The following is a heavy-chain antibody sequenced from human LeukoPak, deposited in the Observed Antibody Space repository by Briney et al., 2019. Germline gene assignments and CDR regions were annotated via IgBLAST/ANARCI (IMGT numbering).Heavy chain of an antibody. D-gene: IGHD6-13*01. J-gene: IGHJ6*02. CDR1: GYTFTSYA. Sequence: GAPVKVSCKASGYTFTSYAMHRVRQAPGQRLEWMGWINAGNGNTKYSQKFQGRVTITRDTSASTAYMELSSLRSEDTAVYYCARDPAAARWYYYYYGMDVWGQGTTVTVSS. CDR3: ARDPAAARWYYYYYGMDV. V-gene: IGHV1-3*01. CDR2: INAGNGNT.